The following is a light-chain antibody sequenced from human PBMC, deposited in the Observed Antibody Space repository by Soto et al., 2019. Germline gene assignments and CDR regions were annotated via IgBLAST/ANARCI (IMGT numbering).Light chain of an antibody. J-gene: IGKJ3*01. Sequence: DIQMTQSPSSLSASVGDRVTITCQASQDISNYLNWYQQKPGKAPKLLIYDASNLETGGPSRFSGSGSGTDFTFPISSLQPEDIATYYCQQYDNLPPFTFGPGTKVDIK. V-gene: IGKV1-33*01. CDR2: DAS. CDR1: QDISNY. CDR3: QQYDNLPPFT.